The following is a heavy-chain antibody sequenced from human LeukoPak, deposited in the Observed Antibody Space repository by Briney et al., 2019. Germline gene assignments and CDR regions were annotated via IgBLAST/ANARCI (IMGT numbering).Heavy chain of an antibody. J-gene: IGHJ5*02. CDR1: GYTFTSSG. Sequence: ASVKVCCKASGYTFTSSGISWVRQAPGQGLGWMGWINTNTGNATYAQGFTGRFVFSLDSSVSTAYLQISSLKAEDTAVYYCARGDKLVTNWFDPWGQGTLVTVSS. CDR3: ARGDKLVTNWFDP. D-gene: IGHD5-24*01. V-gene: IGHV7-4-1*02. CDR2: INTNTGNA.